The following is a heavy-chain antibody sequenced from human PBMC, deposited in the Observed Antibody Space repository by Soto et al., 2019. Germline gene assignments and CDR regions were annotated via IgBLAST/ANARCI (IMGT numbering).Heavy chain of an antibody. Sequence: QVQLQESGPGLVKPSETLSLTCTVSVSGGSVSTGVHYWSWIRQPPGKGLEWIGYIYYSGSTNYNPTLKRRVTISVDTSKHQFSLKLTSATAANTAVYYCARGYYTSWYWFDRWGRGTLVTVSS. CDR2: IYYSGST. CDR3: ARGYYTSWYWFDR. D-gene: IGHD6-13*01. V-gene: IGHV4-61*08. CDR1: GGSVSTGVHY. J-gene: IGHJ2*01.